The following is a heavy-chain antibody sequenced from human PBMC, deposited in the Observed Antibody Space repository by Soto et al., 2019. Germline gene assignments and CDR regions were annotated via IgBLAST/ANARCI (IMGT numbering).Heavy chain of an antibody. J-gene: IGHJ4*02. Sequence: GGSLRLSCAASGFTFSSYAMSWVRQAPGKGLEWVSAISGSGGSTYYADSVKGRFTISRDNSKNTLYLQMNSLRAEDTAVYYCAKDGPGGIAAAPYYFDYWGQGTLVTVSS. D-gene: IGHD6-13*01. CDR1: GFTFSSYA. CDR2: ISGSGGST. CDR3: AKDGPGGIAAAPYYFDY. V-gene: IGHV3-23*01.